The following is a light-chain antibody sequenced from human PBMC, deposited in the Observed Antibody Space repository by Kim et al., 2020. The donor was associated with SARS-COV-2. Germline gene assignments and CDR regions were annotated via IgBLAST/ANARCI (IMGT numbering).Light chain of an antibody. CDR3: NSRDNSHYQVL. Sequence: SSELTQDPVVSVALGQTVRITCQGASLRNYYATWYQQKPGQAPLLVIYGKNNRPSGIPDRFSGSSSGSTASLTITGAQAEDEADYYCNSRDNSHYQVLFGGGTQLTVL. CDR2: GKN. V-gene: IGLV3-19*01. CDR1: SLRNYY. J-gene: IGLJ2*01.